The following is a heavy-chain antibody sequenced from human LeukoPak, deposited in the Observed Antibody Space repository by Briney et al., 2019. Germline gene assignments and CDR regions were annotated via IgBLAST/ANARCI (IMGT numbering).Heavy chain of an antibody. Sequence: GGSLRLSCAASGFTFSSYWMTWVRQAPGKGLEWVANIKQDGSEKYYVDSVKGRFTIFRDNAKNSLYLQMNSLRAEDTAVYYCASTQLVPYYYYYYGMDVWGQGTTVTVSS. J-gene: IGHJ6*02. V-gene: IGHV3-7*03. CDR2: IKQDGSEK. CDR1: GFTFSSYW. CDR3: ASTQLVPYYYYYYGMDV. D-gene: IGHD6-13*01.